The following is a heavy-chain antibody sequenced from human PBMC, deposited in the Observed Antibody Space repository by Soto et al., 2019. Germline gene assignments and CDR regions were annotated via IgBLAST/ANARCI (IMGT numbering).Heavy chain of an antibody. D-gene: IGHD4-17*01. V-gene: IGHV1-46*03. CDR1: GYTFTSYY. CDR3: ARARGGFYGDYDNWFDP. J-gene: IGHJ5*02. CDR2: INPSGGST. Sequence: QVQLVQSGAEVKKPGASVKVSCKASGYTFTSYYMHWVRQAPGQGLEWMGIINPSGGSTSYAQKFQGRVTMTRDTSTSTVYMELSSLRSEDTAVDYCARARGGFYGDYDNWFDPWGQGTLVTVSS.